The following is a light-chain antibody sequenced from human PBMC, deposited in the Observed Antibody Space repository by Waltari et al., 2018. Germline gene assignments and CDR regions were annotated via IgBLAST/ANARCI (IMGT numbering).Light chain of an antibody. CDR3: QQYSRWPLT. CDR2: GSS. V-gene: IGKV3-15*01. Sequence: DTVMTQSPATLSVSPGEGATLSCRASQTTYTNLAWYQQKPGQVPRLLIYGSSTMATGIPARFSGSGSGTEFTLTISSLQSEDFAVYYCQQYSRWPLTFGGGTKVEIK. CDR1: QTTYTN. J-gene: IGKJ4*01.